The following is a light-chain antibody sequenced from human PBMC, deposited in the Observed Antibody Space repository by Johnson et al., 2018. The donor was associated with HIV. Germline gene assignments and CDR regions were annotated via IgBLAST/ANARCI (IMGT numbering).Light chain of an antibody. Sequence: QSVLTQPPSVSAAPRQKVTISCSGSSSNIGNNYVSWYQHLPGTAPKLLIYDNNKRPSGVPDRFSGSKSGASASLVISGLQAEDEADYYCAAWDDSLNGQVLGTGTKVTVL. CDR3: AAWDDSLNGQV. V-gene: IGLV1-51*01. J-gene: IGLJ1*01. CDR1: SSNIGNNY. CDR2: DNN.